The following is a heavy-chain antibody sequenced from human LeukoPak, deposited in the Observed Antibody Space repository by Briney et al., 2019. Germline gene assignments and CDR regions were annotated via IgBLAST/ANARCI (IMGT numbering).Heavy chain of an antibody. Sequence: GGSLRLSCAASGFTFSDYYMSWIRQAPGKGLEWVSYISNSGSIIKYADSVKGRFTISRDNAKNSLYLQMNSLRAEDTAVYYCARGVRSVRGAKYYYYYMDVWGKGTRSPSP. CDR3: ARGVRSVRGAKYYYYYMDV. V-gene: IGHV3-11*01. CDR1: GFTFSDYY. CDR2: ISNSGSII. J-gene: IGHJ6*03. D-gene: IGHD3-10*01.